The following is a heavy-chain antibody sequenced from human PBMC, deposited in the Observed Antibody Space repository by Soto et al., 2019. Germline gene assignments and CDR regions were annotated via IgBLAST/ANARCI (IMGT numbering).Heavy chain of an antibody. J-gene: IGHJ3*02. D-gene: IGHD4-17*01. CDR1: GFTFSSYA. CDR2: VTADAYST. CDR3: AHPRGYGVFDAYDI. Sequence: VGSLRLSCASSGFTFSSYAMSWVRHSPGKGLEWVSAVTADAYSTYYADSVRGRFTISRDNSINTLFMQMNSLRTEDTAVYYCAHPRGYGVFDAYDIWGQGALVTVSS. V-gene: IGHV3-23*01.